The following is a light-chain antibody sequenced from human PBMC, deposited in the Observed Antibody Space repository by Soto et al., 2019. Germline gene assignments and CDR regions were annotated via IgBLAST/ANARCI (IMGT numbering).Light chain of an antibody. Sequence: DVVLTQSPLFLPATLGQPASISCRSSEGLVYGDGNTYLSWFQRRPGHAPRRLIYAVSDRDSGVPDRFSGSGSGTDFTLRISRVEAEDVGVYFCMQGTHWPFTFGQGTKLEIK. V-gene: IGKV2-30*01. CDR1: EGLVYGDGNTY. CDR3: MQGTHWPFT. J-gene: IGKJ2*01. CDR2: AVS.